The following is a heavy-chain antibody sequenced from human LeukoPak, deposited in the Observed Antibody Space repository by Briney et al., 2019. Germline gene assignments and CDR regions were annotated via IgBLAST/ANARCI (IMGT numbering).Heavy chain of an antibody. Sequence: GGSLRLSCAASGFTFSSYAMSWVRQAPGKGLEWVSYISSSGSTIYYADSVKGRFTISRDNAKNSLYLQMNSLRAEDTAVYYCARTLAAAGTYPWFDPWGQGTLVTVSS. D-gene: IGHD6-13*01. CDR3: ARTLAAAGTYPWFDP. CDR1: GFTFSSYA. V-gene: IGHV3-48*04. J-gene: IGHJ5*02. CDR2: ISSSGSTI.